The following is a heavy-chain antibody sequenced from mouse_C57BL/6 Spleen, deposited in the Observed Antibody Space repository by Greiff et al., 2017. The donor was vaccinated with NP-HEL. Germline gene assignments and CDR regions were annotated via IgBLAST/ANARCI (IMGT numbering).Heavy chain of an antibody. Sequence: QVHVKQPGAELVKPGASVKMSCKASGYTFTSYWITWVKQRPGQGLEWIGDIYPGSGSTNYNEKFKSKATLTVDTSSSTAYMQLSSLTSEDSAVYYCARSGTYYAMDYWGQGTSVTVSS. V-gene: IGHV1-55*01. D-gene: IGHD4-1*01. J-gene: IGHJ4*01. CDR3: ARSGTYYAMDY. CDR2: IYPGSGST. CDR1: GYTFTSYW.